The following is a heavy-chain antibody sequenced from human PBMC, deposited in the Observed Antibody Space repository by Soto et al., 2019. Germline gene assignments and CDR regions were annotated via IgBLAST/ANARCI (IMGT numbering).Heavy chain of an antibody. CDR2: IDHTGST. CDR3: ASRPPRSVVVVLPIPT. V-gene: IGHV4-4*02. CDR1: GASISSTNW. D-gene: IGHD2-15*01. J-gene: IGHJ4*02. Sequence: QVQLQESGPRLVEPSGTLSLTCAVSGASISSTNWWTWVRQPPGKGLEWIGEIDHTGSTKYNPSRTSRVTISLDKSSNPFSLNLSPVTAADKDVYYCASRPPRSVVVVLPIPTWGQGTLVTVSS.